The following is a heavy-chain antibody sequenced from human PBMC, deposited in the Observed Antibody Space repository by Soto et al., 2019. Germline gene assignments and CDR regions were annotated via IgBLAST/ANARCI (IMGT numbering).Heavy chain of an antibody. J-gene: IGHJ6*02. Sequence: GGSLRLSCAASGFTFSSYAMSWVRQAPGKGLEWVSAISGSGGSTYYADSVKGRFTISRDNSKNTLYLQMNSLRAEDTAVYYCAKGADTLMYATNYYYYGMDVWGQGTTVTVSS. CDR2: ISGSGGST. D-gene: IGHD2-8*01. CDR3: AKGADTLMYATNYYYYGMDV. V-gene: IGHV3-23*01. CDR1: GFTFSSYA.